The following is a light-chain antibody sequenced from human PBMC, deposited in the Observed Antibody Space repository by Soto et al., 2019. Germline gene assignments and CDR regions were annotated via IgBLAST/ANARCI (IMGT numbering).Light chain of an antibody. CDR3: QQRSNWPPIT. J-gene: IGKJ5*01. CDR2: DAS. CDR1: QSVSSY. Sequence: EIVLTQSPSTLSFSPWERSTLSCMASQSVSSYLAWYQQKPGQAPRPLIYDASNRATGIPARFSGSGSGTDFTLTISSLEPEDFAVYYCQQRSNWPPITFGQGTRLEIK. V-gene: IGKV3-11*01.